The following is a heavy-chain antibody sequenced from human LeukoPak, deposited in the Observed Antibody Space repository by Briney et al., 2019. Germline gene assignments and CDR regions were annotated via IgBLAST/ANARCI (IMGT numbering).Heavy chain of an antibody. D-gene: IGHD3-22*01. CDR2: IYYSGST. CDR3: AREYYYDSSGYYPPHAFDI. J-gene: IGHJ3*02. Sequence: SETLSLTCTVSGRSISTYYWSWIRQPPGKGLEWVGYIYYSGSTNYNPSLKSRVTISVDTSKRQFSLKLSSVTAADTAVYYCAREYYYDSSGYYPPHAFDIWGQGTMVTVSS. CDR1: GRSISTYY. V-gene: IGHV4-59*01.